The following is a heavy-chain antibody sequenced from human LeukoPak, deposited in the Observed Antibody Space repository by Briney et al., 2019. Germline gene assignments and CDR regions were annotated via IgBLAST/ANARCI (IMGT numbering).Heavy chain of an antibody. CDR3: AKALVSSCHGCYFEY. CDR2: LSGSGDST. J-gene: IGHJ4*02. Sequence: PGGSLRLSCAASGFTFSSYAMSWVRQAPGKGLEWVSALSGSGDSTYYADSVKGRFTISRDNSKNTLYVQMNSLRAEDTGVYYCAKALVSSCHGCYFEYWGQGTLVTVSS. V-gene: IGHV3-23*01. D-gene: IGHD6-13*01. CDR1: GFTFSSYA.